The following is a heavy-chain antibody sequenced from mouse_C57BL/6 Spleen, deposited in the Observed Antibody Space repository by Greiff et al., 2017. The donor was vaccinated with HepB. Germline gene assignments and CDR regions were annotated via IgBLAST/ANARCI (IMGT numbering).Heavy chain of an antibody. CDR1: GYSITSGYY. CDR2: ISYDGSN. V-gene: IGHV3-6*01. J-gene: IGHJ1*03. D-gene: IGHD2-4*01. Sequence: EVQLQESGPGLVKPSQSLSLTCSVTGYSITSGYYWNWIRQFPGNKLEWMGYISYDGSNNYNPSLKNRISITRDTSKNQFFLKLNSVTTEDTATYYCARPPHYDYYSWYFDVWGTGTTVTVSS. CDR3: ARPPHYDYYSWYFDV.